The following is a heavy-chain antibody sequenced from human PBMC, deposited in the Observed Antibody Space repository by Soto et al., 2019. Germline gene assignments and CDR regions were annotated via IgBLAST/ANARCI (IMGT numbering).Heavy chain of an antibody. CDR2: VSSSSSYI. J-gene: IGHJ4*02. CDR3: ARRYSSHYEAFDS. Sequence: EVQLVESGGGLVKPGGSLRLSCAASGFTFTYYTMNWVRQPPGKGLEWVSSVSSSSSYIYFADSMKGRFTISRDNAKNSLYLQLTSLRAEDTAVNYCARRYSSHYEAFDSWGQGTLVTVSS. V-gene: IGHV3-21*01. CDR1: GFTFTYYT. D-gene: IGHD6-13*01.